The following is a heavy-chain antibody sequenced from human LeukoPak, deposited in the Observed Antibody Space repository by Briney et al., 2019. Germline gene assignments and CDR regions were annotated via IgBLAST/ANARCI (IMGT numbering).Heavy chain of an antibody. CDR1: GFPFSSYW. CDR3: ARDDCSSISCYHNWFDP. J-gene: IGHJ5*02. CDR2: IKQDGSEK. V-gene: IGHV3-7*01. D-gene: IGHD2-2*01. Sequence: GGPLSLSCAASGFPFSSYWMSWVRQAPGKGLEWVPNIKQDGSEKYYVDSVKGRFTISRDNAKNSLYLQMNSLRAEDTAVYYCARDDCSSISCYHNWFDPWGQGTLVTVSS.